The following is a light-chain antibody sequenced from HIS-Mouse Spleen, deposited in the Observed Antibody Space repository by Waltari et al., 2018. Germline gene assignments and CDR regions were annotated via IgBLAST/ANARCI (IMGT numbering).Light chain of an antibody. CDR3: QQRSNWPLFT. J-gene: IGKJ3*01. CDR2: DAS. CDR1: QSVSSY. V-gene: IGKV3-11*01. Sequence: EIVLTESSDNMYLSQGERATLYGRASQSVSSYLAWYQQKPGQAPRLLIYDASNMATCIPARFSGSGSGTDFTLTISSLEPEDFAVYYCQQRSNWPLFTFGPGTKVDIK.